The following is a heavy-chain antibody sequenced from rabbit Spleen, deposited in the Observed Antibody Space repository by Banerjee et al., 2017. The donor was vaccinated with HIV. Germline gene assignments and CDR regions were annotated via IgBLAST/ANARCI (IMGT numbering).Heavy chain of an antibody. CDR2: INIVTGKS. D-gene: IGHD4-2*01. CDR3: GRDGVAGIGGNCNL. V-gene: IGHV1S45*01. J-gene: IGHJ4*01. Sequence: AQLEESGGGLVTPEGSLTLTCTASGVSFSDKDVMGWVRQAPGKGLEWIVCINIVTGKSVYATWAKGRFIMSRTSSSTVMLQMTSRPAAATGTYLCGRDGVAGIGGNCNLWGQGTLVTVS. CDR1: GVSFSDKDV.